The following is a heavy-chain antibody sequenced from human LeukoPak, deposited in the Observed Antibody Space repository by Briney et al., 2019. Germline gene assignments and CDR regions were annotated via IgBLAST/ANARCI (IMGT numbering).Heavy chain of an antibody. Sequence: GGSLRLSCAASGFTFSNYGMHWVRQAPGKGLEWVAVIWHDGSTKYYGDSVKGRFTISRDNSINTLFLQMKSLRAEDTAVYYCAKDEIGAVAGLLDYWGQGILVTVSS. CDR3: AKDEIGAVAGLLDY. V-gene: IGHV3-33*06. CDR2: IWHDGSTK. D-gene: IGHD6-19*01. CDR1: GFTFSNYG. J-gene: IGHJ4*02.